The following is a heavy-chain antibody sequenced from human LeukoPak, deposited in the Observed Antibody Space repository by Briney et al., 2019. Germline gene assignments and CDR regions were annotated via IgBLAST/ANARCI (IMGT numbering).Heavy chain of an antibody. J-gene: IGHJ4*02. CDR3: ARDGLNYYGSGSHRGNDY. CDR1: GGSFSGYY. V-gene: IGHV4-34*01. Sequence: PSETLSLTCAVYGGSFSGYYWSWIRQPPGKGLEWIGEINHSGSTNYNPSLKSRVTISVDTSKNQFSLKLSPVTAADTAVYYCARDGLNYYGSGSHRGNDYWGQGTLVTVSS. D-gene: IGHD3-10*01. CDR2: INHSGST.